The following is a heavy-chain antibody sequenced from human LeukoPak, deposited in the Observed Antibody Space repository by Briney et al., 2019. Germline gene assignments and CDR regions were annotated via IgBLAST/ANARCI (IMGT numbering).Heavy chain of an antibody. CDR3: ARDSVYATNWYDP. J-gene: IGHJ5*01. CDR2: ITHSGGT. D-gene: IGHD2-8*01. V-gene: IGHV4-59*01. Sequence: SETLSLTCTVSGASISSSNWNWIRQPPGQGLEWLGYITHSGGTNYNPSLKSRITISMDTSKNHFSLKLTSVTAADTAFYYCARDSVYATNWYDPWGQGILVTVSS. CDR1: GASISSSN.